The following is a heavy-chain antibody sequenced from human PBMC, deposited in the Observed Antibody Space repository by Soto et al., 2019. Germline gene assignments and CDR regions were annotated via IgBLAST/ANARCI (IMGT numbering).Heavy chain of an antibody. D-gene: IGHD3-22*01. V-gene: IGHV3-30*03. Sequence: PGGSLRLSCAASGFTFSSYGMHWVRQAPGKGLEWVAVMSYDGSNKYYADSVKGRFTISRDNSKNTLYLQMNSLRAEDTAVYYCASATDYYDSSGYYPTPFDYWGQGTLVTVSS. CDR1: GFTFSSYG. CDR3: ASATDYYDSSGYYPTPFDY. CDR2: MSYDGSNK. J-gene: IGHJ4*02.